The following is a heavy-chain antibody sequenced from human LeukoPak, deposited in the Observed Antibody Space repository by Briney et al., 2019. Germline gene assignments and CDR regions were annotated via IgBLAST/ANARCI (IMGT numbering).Heavy chain of an antibody. V-gene: IGHV3-11*01. CDR2: NSRSGSTI. D-gene: IGHD2-8*01. CDR3: ARSWQPNYYYYMDV. CDR1: GFTFSDYY. Sequence: GGSLRLSCAASGFTFSDYYMSWIRQAPGKGLEWVSYNSRSGSTIYTDSVKGRFTISRDNAKDSMYLQMNRLRAEDTAVYYCARSWQPNYYYYMDVWGKGTTVTVSS. J-gene: IGHJ6*03.